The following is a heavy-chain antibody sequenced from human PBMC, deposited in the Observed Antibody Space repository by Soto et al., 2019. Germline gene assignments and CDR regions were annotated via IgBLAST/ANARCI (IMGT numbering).Heavy chain of an antibody. CDR3: ARGPMAVAGDFDY. V-gene: IGHV1-69*02. Sequence: ASVKVSCKASGGTFSSYTISWVRQAPGQGLEWMGRIIPILGIANYAQKFQGRVTITADKSTSTAYMELSSLRSEDTAVYYCARGPMAVAGDFDYWGQGTLVTVSS. J-gene: IGHJ4*02. D-gene: IGHD6-19*01. CDR1: GGTFSSYT. CDR2: IIPILGIA.